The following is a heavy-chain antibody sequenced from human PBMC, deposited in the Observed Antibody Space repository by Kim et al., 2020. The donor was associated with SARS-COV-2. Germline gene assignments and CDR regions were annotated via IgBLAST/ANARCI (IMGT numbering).Heavy chain of an antibody. CDR3: ARALFWSGYFYFDY. CDR2: ISSSGSTI. Sequence: GGSLRLSCAASGFTFSSYEMNWVRQAPGKGLEWVSYISSSGSTIYYADSVKGRFTISRDNAKNSLYLQMNSLRAEDTAVYYCARALFWSGYFYFDYWGQGTLVTVSS. CDR1: GFTFSSYE. D-gene: IGHD3-3*01. V-gene: IGHV3-48*03. J-gene: IGHJ4*02.